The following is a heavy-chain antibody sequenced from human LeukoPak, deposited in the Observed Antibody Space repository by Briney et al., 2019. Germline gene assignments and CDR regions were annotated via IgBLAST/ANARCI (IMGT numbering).Heavy chain of an antibody. CDR1: ELTFSGYW. D-gene: IGHD3-10*01. CDR3: ARDGHSSGSFDY. J-gene: IGHJ4*02. CDR2: IRQDGGQT. Sequence: GGSLRLSCAASELTFSGYWMNWVRQAPGKGLQWVGNIRQDGGQTHYSDSVKGRFTISRDNAKRSLYLQMDSLRPEDTAVYYCARDGHSSGSFDYWGQGTLVTVSS. V-gene: IGHV3-7*01.